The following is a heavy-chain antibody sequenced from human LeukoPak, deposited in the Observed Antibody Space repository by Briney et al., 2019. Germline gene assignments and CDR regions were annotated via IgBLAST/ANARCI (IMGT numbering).Heavy chain of an antibody. Sequence: ASVKVSCKASGYTFTNYAISWVRQAPGQGLEWMGWISVYSDGKKSAQNLQGRITMTKDTSTSTAYMELRSLRSDDTAVYYCAREADSSGYFFRPDYWGQGTLVTVSS. CDR1: GYTFTNYA. V-gene: IGHV1-18*01. J-gene: IGHJ4*02. CDR3: AREADSSGYFFRPDY. D-gene: IGHD3-22*01. CDR2: ISVYSDGK.